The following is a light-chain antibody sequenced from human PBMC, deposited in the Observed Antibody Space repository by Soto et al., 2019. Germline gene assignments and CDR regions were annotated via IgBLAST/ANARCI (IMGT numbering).Light chain of an antibody. J-gene: IGKJ1*01. V-gene: IGKV3-15*01. CDR1: QSVSSN. CDR3: KQYNNWPQT. CDR2: GAY. Sequence: EIVLTQSPATLSLSPGERATLSCRASQSVSSNLAWYQQKPGQAHRLLIYGAYTRATGIQARFSGSGSGTEFTLTIRSLQSEDFAVYYCKQYNNWPQTFGQGTKVDIK.